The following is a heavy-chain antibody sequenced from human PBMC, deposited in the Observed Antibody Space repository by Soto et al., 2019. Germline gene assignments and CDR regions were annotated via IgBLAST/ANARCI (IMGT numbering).Heavy chain of an antibody. CDR2: IIPIFGTA. D-gene: IGHD1-26*01. Sequence: SVKVSCKASGYTFTSYDINWVRQATGQGLEWMGGIIPIFGTANYAQKFQGRVTITADESTSTAYMELSSLRSEDTAVYYCARDKYSGSPERNYWGQGTLVTVSS. V-gene: IGHV1-69*13. CDR1: GYTFTSYD. CDR3: ARDKYSGSPERNY. J-gene: IGHJ4*02.